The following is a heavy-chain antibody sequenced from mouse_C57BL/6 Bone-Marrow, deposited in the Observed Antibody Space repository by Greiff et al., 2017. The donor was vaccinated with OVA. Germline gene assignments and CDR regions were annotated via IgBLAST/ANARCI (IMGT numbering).Heavy chain of an antibody. CDR2: IDPSDSYT. V-gene: IGHV1-69*01. J-gene: IGHJ4*01. CDR1: GYTFTSYW. Sequence: VQLQQPGAELVMPGASVKLSCKASGYTFTSYWMHWVKQRPGQGLEWIGEIDPSDSYTNYNQKFKGKSTLTVDKSSSTAYMQLSSLTSEDSAVYYCAREEIYYDYDCAMDYWGQGTSVTVSS. CDR3: AREEIYYDYDCAMDY. D-gene: IGHD2-4*01.